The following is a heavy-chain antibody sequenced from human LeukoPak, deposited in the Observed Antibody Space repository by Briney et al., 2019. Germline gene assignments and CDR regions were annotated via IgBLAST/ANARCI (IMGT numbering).Heavy chain of an antibody. Sequence: GGSLRLSCAASGFTFSTYAMTWVRQAPGKGLEWVSSISGSGGSTYYADSVKGRFTISRDNSKNTLYLQMNSLRAEDTAVYYCAKDASSGWPNWFDPWGQGTLVTVSS. CDR3: AKDASSGWPNWFDP. V-gene: IGHV3-23*01. D-gene: IGHD6-19*01. CDR2: ISGSGGST. CDR1: GFTFSTYA. J-gene: IGHJ5*02.